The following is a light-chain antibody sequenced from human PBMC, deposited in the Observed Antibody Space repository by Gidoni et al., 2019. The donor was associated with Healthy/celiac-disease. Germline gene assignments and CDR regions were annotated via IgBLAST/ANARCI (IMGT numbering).Light chain of an antibody. CDR3: QQFNNYPFT. CDR2: AAS. J-gene: IGKJ3*01. Sequence: AIQLTQSPSSLSASVGDRVTITCRASQGISSALAGYQQKPGKAPMLLIYAASSLESGVPSRFSGSGSGTDFTLTISSLQPEDFATYYCQQFNNYPFTFGPGTKVDIK. V-gene: IGKV1D-13*01. CDR1: QGISSA.